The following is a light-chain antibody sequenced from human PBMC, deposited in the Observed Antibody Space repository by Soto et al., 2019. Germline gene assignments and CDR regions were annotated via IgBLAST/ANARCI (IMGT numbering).Light chain of an antibody. CDR2: GNS. CDR1: SSDVGGYNY. J-gene: IGLJ2*01. V-gene: IGLV2-14*01. Sequence: QSALTQPASVSGSPGQSITISCTGTSSDVGGYNYVSWYQLHPGKAPKLIIYGNSNRPSGVPDRFSGSKSGTSASLAITGLQAEDEADYYCQSYDSSLSGVVFGGGTKVTVL. CDR3: QSYDSSLSGVV.